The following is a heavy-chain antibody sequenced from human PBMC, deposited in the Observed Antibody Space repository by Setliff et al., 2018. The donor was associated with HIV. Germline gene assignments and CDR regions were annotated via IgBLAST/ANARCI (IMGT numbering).Heavy chain of an antibody. CDR1: GFTFSSSW. V-gene: IGHV3-7*03. Sequence: PGGSLRLSCAASGFTFSSSWMSWVRQAPGKGLEWVANINEGGSDKYYLTSVKGRFTISRDNAKNSLYLQMNRLRVEDTAVYYCARAYVSEWIQVWFDYWGQGTLVTVSS. CDR3: ARAYVSEWIQVWFDY. J-gene: IGHJ4*02. D-gene: IGHD3-16*01. CDR2: INEGGSDK.